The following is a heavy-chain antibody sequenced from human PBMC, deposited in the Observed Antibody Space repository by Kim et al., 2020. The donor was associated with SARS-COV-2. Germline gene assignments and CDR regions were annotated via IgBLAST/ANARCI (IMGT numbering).Heavy chain of an antibody. CDR3: ARDPTILRFLEWSQQRNRLDL. Sequence: GGSLRLSCAASGFTFSNNWMHWVRQAPGKGLVWVSRIDNDGRSRSYADSVKGRFTISRDNAKNTLYLQMSSLRAEDTAVYYCARDPTILRFLEWSQQRNRLDLGGQGTLVTVSS. CDR1: GFTFSNNW. D-gene: IGHD3-3*01. V-gene: IGHV3-74*01. J-gene: IGHJ5*02. CDR2: IDNDGRSR.